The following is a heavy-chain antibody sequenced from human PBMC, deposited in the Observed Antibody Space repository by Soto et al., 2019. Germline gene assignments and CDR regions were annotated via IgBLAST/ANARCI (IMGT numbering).Heavy chain of an antibody. CDR1: GVAMTYGGYS. V-gene: IGHV4-30-2*06. CDR3: ARVFPSYCGGDCSYFDS. J-gene: IGHJ4*02. D-gene: IGHD2-21*02. Sequence: SETLSLTCSVSGVAMTYGGYSWSWIRQSPEKGLEWLGYIGHLETTYYNPSFKSRLSLSIDRTRNQFSLRLTSVTAAATAVYYCARVFPSYCGGDCSYFDSWGQGTLVTVSS. CDR2: IGHLETT.